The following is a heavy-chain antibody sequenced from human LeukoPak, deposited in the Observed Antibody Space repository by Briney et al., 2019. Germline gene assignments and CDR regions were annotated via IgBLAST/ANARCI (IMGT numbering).Heavy chain of an antibody. D-gene: IGHD6-19*01. CDR1: GFTFDDYA. CDR3: ASHPAGNCQGGY. CDR2: ISWNSGSI. V-gene: IGHV3-9*01. Sequence: GGSLRLSCAASGFTFDDYAMHWVRQAPGKGLEWVSGISWNSGSIGYADSVKGRFTISRDNAKNSLYLQMNSLRAEDTALYYCASHPAGNCQGGYWGQGTLVTVSS. J-gene: IGHJ4*02.